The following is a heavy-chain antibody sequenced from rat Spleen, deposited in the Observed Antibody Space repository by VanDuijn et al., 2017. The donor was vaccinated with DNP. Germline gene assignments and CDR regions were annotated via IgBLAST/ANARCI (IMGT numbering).Heavy chain of an antibody. D-gene: IGHD3-8*01. CDR2: ISTGGDNT. Sequence: EVQLVESGGGLVQPGRSLKLSCEASGFTFNNHGMAWVRQTPTKGLEWVAFISTGGDNTYYRDSVKGRFTISRDNAKNTQYLQMDSLRSEDTATYYCARQVFPHYWYFDFWGPGTMVTVSS. V-gene: IGHV5S13*01. CDR1: GFTFNNHG. J-gene: IGHJ1*01. CDR3: ARQVFPHYWYFDF.